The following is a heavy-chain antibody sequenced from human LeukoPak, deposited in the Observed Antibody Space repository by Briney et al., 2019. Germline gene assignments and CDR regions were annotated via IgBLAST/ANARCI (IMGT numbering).Heavy chain of an antibody. CDR3: ARDFSLWDSSGYWNY. CDR2: IYHSGRP. Sequence: PSETLSLTCTVSGYSISSGYYWGWIRQPPGKGLEWIGSIYHSGRPYYNPSLKSRVTISVDTSKNQFSLKLSSVTAADTAVYYCARDFSLWDSSGYWNYWGQGTLVTVSS. V-gene: IGHV4-38-2*02. D-gene: IGHD3-22*01. J-gene: IGHJ4*02. CDR1: GYSISSGYY.